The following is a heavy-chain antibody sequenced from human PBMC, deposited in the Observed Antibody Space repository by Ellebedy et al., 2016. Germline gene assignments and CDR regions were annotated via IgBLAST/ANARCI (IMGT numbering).Heavy chain of an antibody. Sequence: SETLSLTCAVYGGSFSGYFWSWIRQSPGKGLDWIGDVNHSGSTNYNPSLKSRVTISVETSKNHFSLALSSVTAADTAVYYCASSSGWYGGARWFDPWGQGTLVTVSS. V-gene: IGHV4-34*01. CDR3: ASSSGWYGGARWFDP. J-gene: IGHJ5*02. D-gene: IGHD6-19*01. CDR2: VNHSGST. CDR1: GGSFSGYF.